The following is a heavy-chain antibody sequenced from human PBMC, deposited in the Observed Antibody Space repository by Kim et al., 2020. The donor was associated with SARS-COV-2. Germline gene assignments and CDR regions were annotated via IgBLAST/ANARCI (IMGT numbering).Heavy chain of an antibody. CDR1: GFSLTTREMC. Sequence: SGPTLVNPTQTLTLTCTFSGFSLTTREMCVTWIRQPPGKALEWLARIDWDNDKFYSTSLKTRLTISRDTSKNQVVLTMTNVDPVDTATYYCARRRGARQQGGYLYYWGQVTLVTVSS. CDR2: IDWDNDK. CDR3: ARRRGARQQGGYLYY. J-gene: IGHJ4*02. V-gene: IGHV2-70*17. D-gene: IGHD2-15*01.